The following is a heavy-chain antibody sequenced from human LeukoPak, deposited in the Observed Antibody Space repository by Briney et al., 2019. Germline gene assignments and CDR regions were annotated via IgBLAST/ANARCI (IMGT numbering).Heavy chain of an antibody. Sequence: GGSLRLSCAASGFTFSSYGMHWVRQAPGKGLEWVAVIWYDGSNKYYADSVKGRFTISRDNSKNTLYLQMNSLRAEDTAVYYCARDHIAARWLWDYWGQGTLVTVSS. CDR2: IWYDGSNK. J-gene: IGHJ4*02. V-gene: IGHV3-33*01. CDR1: GFTFSSYG. D-gene: IGHD6-6*01. CDR3: ARDHIAARWLWDY.